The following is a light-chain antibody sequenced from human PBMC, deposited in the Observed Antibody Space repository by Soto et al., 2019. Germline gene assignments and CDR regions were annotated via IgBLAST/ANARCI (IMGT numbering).Light chain of an antibody. CDR2: DVS. CDR3: TSYTSSNNVV. J-gene: IGLJ2*01. Sequence: QSALTQPASVSGSPGQSITISCTGTSSDVGGYNYVSWYQQHPGKAPKLMIYDVSNRPSGVSNRFSGSKSGNTASLTISGLQAEDEADYYCTSYTSSNNVVIGGGTKLTVL. CDR1: SSDVGGYNY. V-gene: IGLV2-14*01.